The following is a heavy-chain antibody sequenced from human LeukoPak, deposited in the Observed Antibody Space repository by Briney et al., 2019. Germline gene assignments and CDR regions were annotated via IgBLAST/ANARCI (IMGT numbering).Heavy chain of an antibody. CDR2: IIPIFGTA. D-gene: IGHD5-18*01. CDR1: GGTFSSYA. V-gene: IGHV1-69*05. Sequence: ASVKVSCKASGGTFSSYAISWVRQAPGQGLEWMGRIIPIFGTANYAQKFQGRVTITTDESTSTAYMELSSLRSEDTAVYYCAGQRYSYGVYDAFDTWGQGTMVTVSS. CDR3: AGQRYSYGVYDAFDT. J-gene: IGHJ3*02.